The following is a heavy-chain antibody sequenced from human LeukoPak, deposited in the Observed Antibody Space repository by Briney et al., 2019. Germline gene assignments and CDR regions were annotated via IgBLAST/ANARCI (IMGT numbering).Heavy chain of an antibody. CDR2: IYSGGSA. J-gene: IGHJ4*02. Sequence: PGGSLRLSCAASGFTVSSNYMSWVRQAPGKGLEWVSIIYSGGSAYYADSVKGRFTISRDNSKNTLYLQMNSLRAEDTAVYYCARVPYCSGGSCYGGPYFDYWGQGTLVTVSS. D-gene: IGHD2-15*01. CDR1: GFTVSSNY. V-gene: IGHV3-53*01. CDR3: ARVPYCSGGSCYGGPYFDY.